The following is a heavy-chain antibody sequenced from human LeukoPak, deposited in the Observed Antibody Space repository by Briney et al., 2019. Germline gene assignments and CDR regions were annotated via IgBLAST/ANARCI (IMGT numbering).Heavy chain of an antibody. CDR2: INPNSGGT. J-gene: IGHJ4*02. CDR1: GYTFSDYY. CDR3: ARDGGFDY. D-gene: IGHD3-16*01. V-gene: IGHV1-2*02. Sequence: ASVKVSCKASGYTFSDYYMHWVRQAPGQGLEWMGWINPNSGGTNYAQKFQGRVTMTRDTSITTAYMEMGRLTSDDTAVYYCARDGGFDYWGQGTLVTVSS.